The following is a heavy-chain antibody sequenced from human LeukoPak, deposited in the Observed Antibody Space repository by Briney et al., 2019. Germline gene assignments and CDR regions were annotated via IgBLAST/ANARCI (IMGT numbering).Heavy chain of an antibody. Sequence: SETLSLTCTVFGGSISGYYWSWIRQPPGKGLEWIGYMYYSGSTNYNPSLKSRVTISVDMSQNQFSLKLSSVTAADTAVYYCARSGSGSGSYYNSAYYYYGMDVWGQGTTVTVSS. J-gene: IGHJ6*02. D-gene: IGHD3-10*01. CDR3: ARSGSGSGSYYNSAYYYYGMDV. CDR2: MYYSGST. CDR1: GGSISGYY. V-gene: IGHV4-59*01.